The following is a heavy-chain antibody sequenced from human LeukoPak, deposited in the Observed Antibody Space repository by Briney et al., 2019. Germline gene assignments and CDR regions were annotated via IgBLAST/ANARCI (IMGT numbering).Heavy chain of an antibody. CDR1: GFTFSSYG. V-gene: IGHV3-30*02. CDR2: IRYDGSNK. Sequence: PRGSLRLSCAASGFTFSSYGMHWVRQAPGKGLEWVAFIRYDGSNKYYTDSVKGRFTISRDNSKNTLYLQMNSLRAEDTAVYYCAKGPSIVVVPAGPFDYWGQGTLVTVSS. J-gene: IGHJ4*02. CDR3: AKGPSIVVVPAGPFDY. D-gene: IGHD2-2*01.